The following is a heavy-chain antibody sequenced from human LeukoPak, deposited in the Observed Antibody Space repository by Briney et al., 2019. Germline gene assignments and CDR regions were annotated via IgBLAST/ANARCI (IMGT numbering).Heavy chain of an antibody. Sequence: GGSLRLSCVVSGFTFSHYSMHWVRQAPGKGLEWVAVISYDGSNKYYADSVKGRFTISRDNSKNTLDLQMNSLRAEDTAVYYCAKDLYSSSWYAIDYWGQGTLVTVSS. CDR2: ISYDGSNK. J-gene: IGHJ4*02. CDR1: GFTFSHYS. CDR3: AKDLYSSSWYAIDY. D-gene: IGHD6-13*01. V-gene: IGHV3-30*18.